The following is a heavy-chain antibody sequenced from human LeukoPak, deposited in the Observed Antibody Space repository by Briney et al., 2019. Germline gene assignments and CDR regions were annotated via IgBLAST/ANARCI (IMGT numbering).Heavy chain of an antibody. D-gene: IGHD4-11*01. CDR1: GGSISSGDYY. CDR2: IYYSGST. Sequence: SQTLSLTCTVSGGSISSGDYYWSWIRQPPGKGLEWIGSIYYSGSTYYNPSLKSRVTISVDTSKNQFSLKLSSVTAADTAVYYCARHGLHDYPSDYWGQGTLVTVSS. V-gene: IGHV4-39*01. J-gene: IGHJ4*02. CDR3: ARHGLHDYPSDY.